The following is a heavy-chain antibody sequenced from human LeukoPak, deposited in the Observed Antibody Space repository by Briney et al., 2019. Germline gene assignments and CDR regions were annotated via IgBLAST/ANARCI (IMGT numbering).Heavy chain of an antibody. J-gene: IGHJ5*02. CDR3: AELGYCSGGSCSGNWFDL. CDR1: GGSISSYY. Sequence: PETLSLTCTVSGGSISSYYWSWIRPPPGKGLEWIGYIHTIGSTSYNPSLKSRVTISGDTSKNQLSLKLTSVTAADTAIYYCAELGYCSGGSCSGNWFDLWGQGTLVTVSS. V-gene: IGHV4-59*01. CDR2: IHTIGST. D-gene: IGHD2-15*01.